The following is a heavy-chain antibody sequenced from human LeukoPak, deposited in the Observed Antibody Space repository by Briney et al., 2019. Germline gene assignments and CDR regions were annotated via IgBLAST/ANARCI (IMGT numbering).Heavy chain of an antibody. Sequence: GSLRLSCAASGSTFSSYGMHWVRQAPGKGLEWVAFIRYDGSNKYYADSVKGRFTISRDNSKNTLYLQMNSLRAEDTAVYYCAKNGGSGSYYTHYFDYWGQGTLVTVSS. CDR3: AKNGGSGSYYTHYFDY. CDR2: IRYDGSNK. J-gene: IGHJ4*02. CDR1: GSTFSSYG. D-gene: IGHD3-10*01. V-gene: IGHV3-30*02.